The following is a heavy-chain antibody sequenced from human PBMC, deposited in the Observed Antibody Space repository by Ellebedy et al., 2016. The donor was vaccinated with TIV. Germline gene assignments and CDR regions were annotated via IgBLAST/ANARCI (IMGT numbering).Heavy chain of an antibody. V-gene: IGHV4-39*07. CDR1: GGSITNDGYH. CDR2: IHSSGLT. D-gene: IGHD1-14*01. Sequence: MPSETLSLTCTVSGGSITNDGYHWGWIRQTPGRGLEWVGTIHSSGLTYYNPSLKSRVTISADTSKAQVSLKLISATAADTAIYYCASDSNNIRWFYFWGQGTLVTVSS. J-gene: IGHJ5*01. CDR3: ASDSNNIRWFYF.